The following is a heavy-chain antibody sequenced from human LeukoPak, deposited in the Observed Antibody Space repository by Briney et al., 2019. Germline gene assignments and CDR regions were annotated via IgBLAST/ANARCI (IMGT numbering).Heavy chain of an antibody. J-gene: IGHJ4*02. CDR1: GFSFSDHF. D-gene: IGHD6-13*01. Sequence: GGSLRLSCAASGFSFSDHFMEWVRQAPGKGLEWVGRITNKVKSYTTEYAASVKGRFTISRDDSKNTLYLEMNTLKTEDTAVYYCTGSNWVTNDYWGQGTLVTVSS. CDR2: ITNKVKSYTT. CDR3: TGSNWVTNDY. V-gene: IGHV3-72*01.